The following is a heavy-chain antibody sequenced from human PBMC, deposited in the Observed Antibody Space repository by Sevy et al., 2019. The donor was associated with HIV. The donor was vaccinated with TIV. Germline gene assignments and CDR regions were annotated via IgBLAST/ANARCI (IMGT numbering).Heavy chain of an antibody. J-gene: IGHJ4*02. V-gene: IGHV1-18*01. CDR3: ARDGGFLGYCSSTRCATFDY. Sequence: ASVKVSCKASGYTFSTYGISWVRQAPGQGLEWMGWISAYNGNTNYAQKLQGRVTMTTDTSTNTAYMELRSLRSDDPAVYYCARDGGFLGYCSSTRCATFDYWGQGTLVTVSS. CDR2: ISAYNGNT. CDR1: GYTFSTYG. D-gene: IGHD2-2*01.